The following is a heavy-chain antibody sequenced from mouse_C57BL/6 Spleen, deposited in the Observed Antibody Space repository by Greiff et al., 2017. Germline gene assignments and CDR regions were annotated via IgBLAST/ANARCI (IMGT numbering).Heavy chain of an antibody. J-gene: IGHJ3*01. V-gene: IGHV10-1*01. CDR3: GRQGVTTGD. Sequence: EVQVVESGGGLVQPKGSLKLSCAASGFSFNTYAMNWVRQAPGKGLEWVARIRRKSNNYATYYADSVKDRFTISRDDSESMLYLQMNNLKTEDTAMYYCGRQGVTTGDWGQGTLVTVSA. D-gene: IGHD1-1*01. CDR2: IRRKSNNYAT. CDR1: GFSFNTYA.